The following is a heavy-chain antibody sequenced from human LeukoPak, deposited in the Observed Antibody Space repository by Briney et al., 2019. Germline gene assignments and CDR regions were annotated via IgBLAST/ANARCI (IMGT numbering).Heavy chain of an antibody. D-gene: IGHD6-19*01. J-gene: IGHJ6*01. CDR3: ARVVAGSVYNCCMDV. V-gene: IGHV3-30*07. Sequence: GGSLRLSCAASGFTLNTYVIHGVRQAPGKGLQWVAVILYDGSNKYYAASLQGPFNISSYNSKNTLYLQMNILTAHDPAVYYCARVVAGSVYNCCMDVGGEGTTVTVSA. CDR1: GFTLNTYV. CDR2: ILYDGSNK.